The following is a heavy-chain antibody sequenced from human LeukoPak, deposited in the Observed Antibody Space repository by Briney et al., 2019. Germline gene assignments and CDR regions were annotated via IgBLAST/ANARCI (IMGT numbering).Heavy chain of an antibody. Sequence: GGSLRLSCAASGFTFSSYGMHWVRQAPGKGLEWVAVISYDGSNKYYADSVKSRFTISRDNSKNTLYLQMNSLRAEDTVVYYCAKELYYYGSAGAPFFDYWGQGTLVTVSS. J-gene: IGHJ4*02. CDR3: AKELYYYGSAGAPFFDY. CDR2: ISYDGSNK. V-gene: IGHV3-30*18. CDR1: GFTFSSYG. D-gene: IGHD3-10*01.